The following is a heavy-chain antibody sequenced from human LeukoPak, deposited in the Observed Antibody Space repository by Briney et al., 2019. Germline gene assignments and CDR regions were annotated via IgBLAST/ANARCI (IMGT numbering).Heavy chain of an antibody. CDR1: GGSISSSSYY. D-gene: IGHD3-3*01. V-gene: IGHV4-39*07. Sequence: SETLSLTCSVSGGSISSSSYYWSWIRQPPGKGLEWIGEINHSGSTNYNPSLKSRVTISVDTSKNQFSLKLSSVTAADTAVYYCARARSDFWSGYYLDYWGQGTLVTVSS. CDR2: INHSGST. CDR3: ARARSDFWSGYYLDY. J-gene: IGHJ4*02.